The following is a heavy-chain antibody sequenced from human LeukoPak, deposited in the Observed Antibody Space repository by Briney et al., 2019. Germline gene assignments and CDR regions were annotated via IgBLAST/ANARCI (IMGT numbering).Heavy chain of an antibody. Sequence: ASVNVSCTVSGYSFTSNYIHWVRQAPGQGLEWMGMIYPRDGSTSYAQRFQDRVTVTRDTSTSTVHMELSGLRSEDTAVYYCARDQEGFDYWGQGTLVTVSS. J-gene: IGHJ4*02. CDR1: GYSFTSNY. V-gene: IGHV1-46*01. CDR3: ARDQEGFDY. CDR2: IYPRDGST.